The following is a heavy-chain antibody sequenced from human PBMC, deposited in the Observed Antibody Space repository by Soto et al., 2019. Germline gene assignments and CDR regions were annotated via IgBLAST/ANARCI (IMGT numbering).Heavy chain of an antibody. CDR2: IVKEGTHK. CDR3: ARGDAYPDNGLDY. V-gene: IGHV3-33*05. D-gene: IGHD1-1*01. Sequence: QVQLVESGGGVVQPGGSLTLSCAASGFTLSAYGMHWVGQAPGGGLQWLTVIVKEGTHKHYADSLKGRFTVSRDNSKNTPYWETNNLRAEDTAAYYCARGDAYPDNGLDYWGQGTLVCVSS. J-gene: IGHJ4*02. CDR1: GFTLSAYG.